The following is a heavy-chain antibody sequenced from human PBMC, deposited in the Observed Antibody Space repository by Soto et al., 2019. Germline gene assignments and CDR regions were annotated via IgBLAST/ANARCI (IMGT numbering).Heavy chain of an antibody. CDR2: IIPIFGTA. V-gene: IGHV1-69*13. J-gene: IGHJ6*02. CDR3: AISEMNYYYYGMDV. Sequence: SVKVSCKASGGTFSSYAISWVRQAPGQGLEWMGGIIPIFGTANYAQKFQGRVTITADESTSTAYMELSSLRSEDTAVYYCAISEMNYYYYGMDVWGQGTTVTVS. CDR1: GGTFSSYA.